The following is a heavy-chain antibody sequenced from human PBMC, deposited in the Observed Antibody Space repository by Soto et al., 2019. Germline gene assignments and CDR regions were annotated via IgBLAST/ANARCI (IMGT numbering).Heavy chain of an antibody. D-gene: IGHD3-22*01. CDR2: ISGNGNNV. Sequence: EVQLLESGGDLVQPGGSLRLSCAASGLTFSTFAMNWVRQAPGKGLEWVSAISGNGNNVYYADSVKGRFSISRDNSKNTLFLQMSSLRAEDSAVYYCAKRGYFYESGGYYYLDLWGRGTLVTVSS. CDR1: GLTFSTFA. J-gene: IGHJ2*01. CDR3: AKRGYFYESGGYYYLDL. V-gene: IGHV3-23*01.